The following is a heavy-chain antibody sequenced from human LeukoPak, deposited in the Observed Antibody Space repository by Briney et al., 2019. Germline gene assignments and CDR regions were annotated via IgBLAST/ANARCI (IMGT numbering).Heavy chain of an antibody. V-gene: IGHV3-30*04. CDR3: AKDIISAAIPDAFEI. CDR1: GFTFSSYA. Sequence: PGRSLRLSCAASGFTFSSYAMHWVRQAPGKGLEWVAVTSYDGSRKHYADSVKGRFTISRDNSKNMLYLQMNSLRAEDTAVYYCAKDIISAAIPDAFEIWAQGTMVTVSP. J-gene: IGHJ3*02. D-gene: IGHD2-2*01. CDR2: TSYDGSRK.